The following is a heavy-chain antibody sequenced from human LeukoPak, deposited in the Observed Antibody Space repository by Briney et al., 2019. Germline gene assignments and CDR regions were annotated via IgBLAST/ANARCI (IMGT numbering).Heavy chain of an antibody. J-gene: IGHJ4*02. CDR1: GYRFTSYW. D-gene: IGHD3-10*01. CDR2: IYHGDSDT. V-gene: IGHV5-51*01. Sequence: GGALQISCKGSGYRFTSYWIGWVGQMPGKGLEGMGIIYHGDSDTRYSPSFQGQVTISADKSISTAYLQWSSLKASDTAMYYCARHTSEGSGSYYFDYWGQGTLVTVSS. CDR3: ARHTSEGSGSYYFDY.